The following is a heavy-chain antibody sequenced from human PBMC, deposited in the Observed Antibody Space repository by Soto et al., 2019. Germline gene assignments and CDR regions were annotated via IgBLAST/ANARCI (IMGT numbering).Heavy chain of an antibody. CDR3: ARALYYYDNSGLAY. CDR1: GYTFTSYG. Sequence: QVRLEQSGPEVKKTGASVKVSCKASGYTFTSYGISWVRQAPGQGREWMGWINIYRGEANYAQSCQGRVTMSQDTSTNTGYMEMRTLRSEDTAVCYCARALYYYDNSGLAYWGQGPLVTVSS. J-gene: IGHJ4*02. V-gene: IGHV1-18*01. CDR2: INIYRGEA. D-gene: IGHD3-22*01.